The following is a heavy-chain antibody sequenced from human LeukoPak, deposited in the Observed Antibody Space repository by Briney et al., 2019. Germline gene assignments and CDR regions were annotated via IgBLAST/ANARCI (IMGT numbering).Heavy chain of an antibody. CDR3: AKAPPPTWIQLWYFDY. Sequence: GGSLRLSCAASGFTFSSYAMSGVRQAPGKGLEWVSAISGSGGSTYYADSVKGRFTISRDNSKNTLYLQMNSLRAEDTAVYYCAKAPPPTWIQLWYFDYWGQGTLVTVSS. J-gene: IGHJ4*02. CDR2: ISGSGGST. CDR1: GFTFSSYA. V-gene: IGHV3-23*01. D-gene: IGHD5-18*01.